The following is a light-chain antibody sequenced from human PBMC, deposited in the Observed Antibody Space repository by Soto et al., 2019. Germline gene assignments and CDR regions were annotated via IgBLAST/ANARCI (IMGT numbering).Light chain of an antibody. J-gene: IGKJ1*01. CDR2: GAS. CDR3: QQYGSSLRT. Sequence: EIVMTQSPATLSVSPGERATLSCRASQSVSSNLAWYQQKPGQAPRLLIYGASTRATGIPARFSGSGSGTEFTLTISSVQSEDFAVYYCQQYGSSLRTFGQGTKVDIK. V-gene: IGKV3-15*01. CDR1: QSVSSN.